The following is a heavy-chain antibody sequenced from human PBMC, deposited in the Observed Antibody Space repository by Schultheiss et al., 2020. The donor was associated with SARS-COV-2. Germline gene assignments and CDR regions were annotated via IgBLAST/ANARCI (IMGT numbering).Heavy chain of an antibody. D-gene: IGHD1-26*01. CDR1: GFTFSSYG. V-gene: IGHV3-30*18. CDR2: ISYDGSNK. CDR3: AKPYLAYSGSSVYYYYYGMDV. Sequence: GGSLRLSCAASGFTFSSYGMHWVRQAPGKGLEWVAVISYDGSNKYYADSVKGRFTISRDNSKNTLYLQMNSLRAEDTAVYYCAKPYLAYSGSSVYYYYYGMDVWGQGTTVTVSS. J-gene: IGHJ6*02.